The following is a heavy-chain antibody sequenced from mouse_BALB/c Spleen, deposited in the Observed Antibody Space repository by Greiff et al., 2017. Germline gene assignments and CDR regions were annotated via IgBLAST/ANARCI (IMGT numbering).Heavy chain of an antibody. CDR3: ARDNGYDFFYAMDY. D-gene: IGHD2-2*01. Sequence: DVHLVESGGGLVQPGGSLRLSCATSGFTFTDYYMSWVRQPPGKALEWLGFIRNKANGYTTEYSASVKGRFTISRDNSQSILYLQMNTLRAEDSATYYCARDNGYDFFYAMDYWGQGTSVTVSS. CDR1: GFTFTDYY. J-gene: IGHJ4*01. V-gene: IGHV7-3*02. CDR2: IRNKANGYTT.